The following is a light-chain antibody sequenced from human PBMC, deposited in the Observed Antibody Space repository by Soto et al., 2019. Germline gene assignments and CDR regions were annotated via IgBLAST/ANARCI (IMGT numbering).Light chain of an antibody. V-gene: IGLV2-23*02. Sequence: QSALTQPASVSGSPGQSITISCTGTNNDVGGYNLVSWYQQHPGKATKLVIYEANKRPSGVSDRFSGSRSGNTASLTISALQVEDEAVYSCCSFAGGATFVFGGGTKLTVL. CDR1: NNDVGGYNL. CDR2: EAN. J-gene: IGLJ3*02. CDR3: CSFAGGATFV.